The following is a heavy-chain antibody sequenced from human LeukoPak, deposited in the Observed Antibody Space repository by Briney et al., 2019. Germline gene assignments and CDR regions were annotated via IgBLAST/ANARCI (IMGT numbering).Heavy chain of an antibody. CDR3: ARNHRAVTIHYGWYFDL. CDR2: INPSGGFA. CDR1: GGTFSSYA. D-gene: IGHD4-17*01. V-gene: IGHV1-46*01. J-gene: IGHJ2*01. Sequence: GASVKVSCKASGGTFSSYAISWVRQAPGQGLEWMGMINPSGGFATYAQKFQGRVTVTRDMSTSTVYMELSNLRSEDTAVYFCARNHRAVTIHYGWYFDLWGRGTLVTVSS.